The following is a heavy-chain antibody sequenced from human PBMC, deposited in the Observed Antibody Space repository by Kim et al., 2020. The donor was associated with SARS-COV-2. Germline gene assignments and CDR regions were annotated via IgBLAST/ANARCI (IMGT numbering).Heavy chain of an antibody. D-gene: IGHD6-13*01. CDR2: IYPGDSDT. CDR3: ARWPPRGYSSSWSQFDY. Sequence: GESLKISCKGSGYSFTSYWIGWVRQMPGKGLEWMGIIYPGDSDTRYSPSFQGQVTISADKSISTAYLQWSSLKASDTAMYYCARWPPRGYSSSWSQFDYWGQGTLVTVSS. J-gene: IGHJ4*02. CDR1: GYSFTSYW. V-gene: IGHV5-51*01.